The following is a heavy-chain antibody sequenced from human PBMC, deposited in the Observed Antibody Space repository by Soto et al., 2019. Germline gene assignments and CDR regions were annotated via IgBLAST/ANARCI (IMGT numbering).Heavy chain of an antibody. CDR1: GGTFSSYT. D-gene: IGHD3-9*01. CDR2: FIPILGIA. CDR3: ARAGDILTGYSQRMYYYYYYMDV. J-gene: IGHJ6*03. Sequence: SVKVSCKASGGTFSSYTISWVRQAPGQGLEWMGRFIPILGIANYAQKFQGRVTITADKSTSTAYMELSSLRSEDTAVYYCARAGDILTGYSQRMYYYYYYMDVWGKGTTVTVSS. V-gene: IGHV1-69*02.